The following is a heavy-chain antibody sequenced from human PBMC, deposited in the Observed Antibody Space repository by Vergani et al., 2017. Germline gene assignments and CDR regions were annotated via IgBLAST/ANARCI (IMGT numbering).Heavy chain of an antibody. J-gene: IGHJ6*02. Sequence: QVQLQESGPGLVKPSQTLSLTCTVSGGSISSGSYYWSWIRQPAGKGLEWIGRIYTSGSTNYNPSLKSRVTISVDTSKNQFSLKLISVTAADTAVYYCARDWASTGTSVNYYYYGMDVWGQGTTVTVSS. CDR1: GGSISSGSYY. CDR2: IYTSGST. CDR3: ARDWASTGTSVNYYYYGMDV. D-gene: IGHD1-1*01. V-gene: IGHV4-61*02.